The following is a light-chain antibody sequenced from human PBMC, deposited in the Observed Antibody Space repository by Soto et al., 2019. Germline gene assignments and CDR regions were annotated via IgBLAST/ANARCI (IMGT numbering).Light chain of an antibody. CDR2: DAT. CDR3: KVWASTAEFFV. V-gene: IGLV3-21*02. J-gene: IGLJ1*01. Sequence: SYELNQPPSVSVAPGQTCKITCGGVKIGSKIVHWYKQRPGQAPVAVVFDATDRPSGIPDRISASRSGDTATLTISRVDAGDEADYYCKVWASTAEFFVFGSGTKVTVL. CDR1: KIGSKI.